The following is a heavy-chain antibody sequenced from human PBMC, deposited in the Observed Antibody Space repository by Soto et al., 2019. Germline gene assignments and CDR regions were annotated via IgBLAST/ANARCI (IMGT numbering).Heavy chain of an antibody. V-gene: IGHV3-66*01. D-gene: IGHD2-15*01. J-gene: IGHJ6*03. Sequence: PSETLSLTCAVYGGSFSGYYWSWIRQPPGKGLEWVSLMQSGGSTYYAGSVKGRFTISRDNSKNTLFLQMNSLRAEDTAVYYCARDDVHCSGGRCYGVPMDVWGKGTTVTVSS. CDR3: ARDDVHCSGGRCYGVPMDV. CDR1: GGSFSGYY. CDR2: MQSGGST.